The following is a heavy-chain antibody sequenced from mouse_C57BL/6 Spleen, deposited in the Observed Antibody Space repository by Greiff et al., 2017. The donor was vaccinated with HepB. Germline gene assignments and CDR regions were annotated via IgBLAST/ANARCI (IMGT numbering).Heavy chain of an antibody. J-gene: IGHJ4*01. CDR1: GYTFTDYN. CDR2: INPNNGGT. D-gene: IGHD1-1*01. V-gene: IGHV1-18*01. CDR3: ARSTTVVTMDY. Sequence: LVKPGASVKIPCKASGYTFTDYNMDWVKQSHGKSLEWIGDINPNNGGTIYNQKFKSKATLTVDKSSSTAYMELRSLTSEDTAVYYCARSTTVVTMDYWGQGTSVTVSS.